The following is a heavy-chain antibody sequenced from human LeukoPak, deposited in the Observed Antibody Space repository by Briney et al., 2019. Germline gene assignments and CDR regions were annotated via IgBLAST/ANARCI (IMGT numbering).Heavy chain of an antibody. Sequence: SETLSLTCAVSGGSVSSGGYYWSWIRQHPGKGLEWLGYIYYSGSPYYNLSLKSRGTMSLDTSKNQFSLKLSSVTAADTAVYYCRVTGSRVYDSSGYYYDYFDYWGQGTLVTVSS. CDR3: RVTGSRVYDSSGYYYDYFDY. V-gene: IGHV4-31*11. D-gene: IGHD3-22*01. CDR1: GGSVSSGGYY. J-gene: IGHJ4*02. CDR2: IYYSGSP.